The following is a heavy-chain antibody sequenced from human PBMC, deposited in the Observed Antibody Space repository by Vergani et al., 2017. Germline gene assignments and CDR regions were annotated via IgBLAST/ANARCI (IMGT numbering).Heavy chain of an antibody. J-gene: IGHJ5*02. D-gene: IGHD6-13*01. CDR1: GGSIRSSSYF. CDR2: INYSGGT. Sequence: QLQLQESGPGLVKPSETLSLTCTVSGGSIRSSSYFWGWIRQPPGKGLEWIGTINYSGGTYYNPSLKSRVTISVDTSKNQFSLKLSSVTAADTAVFYCARNGGESSSWATGFDPWGQGTRVTVSS. CDR3: ARNGGESSSWATGFDP. V-gene: IGHV4-39*01.